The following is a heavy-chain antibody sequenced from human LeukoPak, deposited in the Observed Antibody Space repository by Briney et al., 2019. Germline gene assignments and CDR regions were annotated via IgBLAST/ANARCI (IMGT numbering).Heavy chain of an antibody. CDR1: GYSFTSYW. Sequence: GESLKISCKGSGYSFTSYWIGWVRQMPGKGLEWMGIIYPGDSDTRYSPSFQGQVTISADKPISTAYLQWSSLKASDTAMYYCARNPPLLTYSSSWYDYWGQGTLVTVSS. V-gene: IGHV5-51*04. CDR3: ARNPPLLTYSSSWYDY. J-gene: IGHJ4*02. D-gene: IGHD6-13*01. CDR2: IYPGDSDT.